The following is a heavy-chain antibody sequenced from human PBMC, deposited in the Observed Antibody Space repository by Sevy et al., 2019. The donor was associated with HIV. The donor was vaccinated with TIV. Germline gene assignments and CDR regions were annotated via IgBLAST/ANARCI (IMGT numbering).Heavy chain of an antibody. CDR1: GFTFSSYA. D-gene: IGHD5-12*01. J-gene: IGHJ6*02. CDR2: ISYDGSNK. V-gene: IGHV3-30*04. CDR3: ARDRSGYHSSGGDYYYGMDV. Sequence: GGSLRLSCAASGFTFSSYAMHWVRQAPGKGLEWVAVISYDGSNKYYADSVKGRFTISRDNSKNTLYLQMNSLRAEDTAVYYCARDRSGYHSSGGDYYYGMDVWGQGTTVTVSS.